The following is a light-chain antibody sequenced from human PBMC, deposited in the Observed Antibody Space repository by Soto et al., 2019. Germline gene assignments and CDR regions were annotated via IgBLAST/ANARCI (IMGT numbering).Light chain of an antibody. V-gene: IGLV2-14*01. CDR2: DVS. J-gene: IGLJ1*01. CDR3: SSYTTTSQYV. CDR1: SIEIGAYNY. Sequence: QSALTQPASVSGSPGQSITISCTGTSIEIGAYNYVSWFQHHPGKAPKLIIHDVSNRPSGVSSRFSGSKSGNTASLTISGLQAEDEADYHCSSYTTTSQYVFGTGTKLTVL.